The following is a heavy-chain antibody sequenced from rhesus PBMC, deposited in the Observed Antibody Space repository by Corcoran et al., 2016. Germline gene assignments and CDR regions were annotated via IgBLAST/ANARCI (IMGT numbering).Heavy chain of an antibody. V-gene: IGHV4-165*02. J-gene: IGHJ4*01. CDR3: ALLSSGWYNYFDY. D-gene: IGHD6-31*01. CDR2: IGGSSGST. CDR1: GVSIRGYY. Sequence: QVQLQESGPGLVKPSETLSLPFAVSGVSIRGYYSHWIPHPPAKGLEWIGYIGGSSGSTYYNPSLKSRVTISTDTSKNQFSLKLSSVTAADTAVYYCALLSSGWYNYFDYWGQGVLVTVSS.